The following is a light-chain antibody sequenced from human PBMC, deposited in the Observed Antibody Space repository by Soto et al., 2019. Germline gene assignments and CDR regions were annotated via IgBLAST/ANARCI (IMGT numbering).Light chain of an antibody. V-gene: IGLV2-14*01. Sequence: QSVLTQPASVSGSPGQSITISCTGTSSDVGGYNFVSWYQQHPGKAPKLMIYEVSNRPSGVSSRFSGSKSGNTASLTISGRQAEDEADYYCSSFRSGSTLFGTGTKLTVL. CDR1: SSDVGGYNF. CDR3: SSFRSGSTL. J-gene: IGLJ1*01. CDR2: EVS.